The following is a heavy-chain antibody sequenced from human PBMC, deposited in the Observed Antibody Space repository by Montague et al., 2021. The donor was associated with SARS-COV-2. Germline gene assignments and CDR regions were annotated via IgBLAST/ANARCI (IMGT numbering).Heavy chain of an antibody. J-gene: IGHJ4*02. Sequence: SETLSLTCTVSGVSISSAHYYWGWIRQTPGKGLEWIGNIFYDGTTRYNPSLNSRVTISVDTSRNQLSLSLSSVTAADTAVYFCASHKAGNVAPYYFDYWGQGTLVTVSS. CDR2: IFYDGTT. CDR1: GVSISSAHYY. CDR3: ASHKAGNVAPYYFDY. V-gene: IGHV4-39*01. D-gene: IGHD1-1*01.